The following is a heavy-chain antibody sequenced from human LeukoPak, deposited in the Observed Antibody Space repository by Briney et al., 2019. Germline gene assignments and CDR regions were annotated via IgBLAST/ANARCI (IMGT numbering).Heavy chain of an antibody. CDR3: ARVGYYYDSSGPKTPYYYYGMDV. Sequence: AASVKVSCKASGYTFTSYYMHWVRLAPGQGLEWMGIINPSGGSTSYAQKFQGRVTMTRDTSTSTVYMELSSLRSEDTAVYYCARVGYYYDSSGPKTPYYYYGMDVWGQGTTVTVSS. CDR2: INPSGGST. CDR1: GYTFTSYY. D-gene: IGHD3-22*01. V-gene: IGHV1-46*01. J-gene: IGHJ6*02.